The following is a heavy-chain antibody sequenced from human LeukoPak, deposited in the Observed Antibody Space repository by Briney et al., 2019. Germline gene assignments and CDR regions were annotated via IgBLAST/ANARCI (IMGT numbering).Heavy chain of an antibody. Sequence: GGSLRLSCAASGFTFSSYAMSWVRQAPGKGLEWVSAISGSGGSTYYADSVKGRFTISRDNSKNTLYLQMNSLRAEDTAVYYCVIPWEPRDAFDKWGQGTMGTLSS. V-gene: IGHV3-23*01. D-gene: IGHD1-26*01. CDR3: VIPWEPRDAFDK. CDR2: ISGSGGST. J-gene: IGHJ3*02. CDR1: GFTFSSYA.